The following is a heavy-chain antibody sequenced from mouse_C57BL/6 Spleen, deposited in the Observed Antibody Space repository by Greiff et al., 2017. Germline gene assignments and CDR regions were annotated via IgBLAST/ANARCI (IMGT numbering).Heavy chain of an antibody. CDR1: GYTFTSYG. V-gene: IGHV1-81*01. CDR2: IYPRSGNT. D-gene: IGHD1-1*01. CDR3: YGSNGY. Sequence: QVQLKESGAELARPGASVKLSCKASGYTFTSYGISWVKQRTGQGLEWIGEIYPRSGNTYYNEKFKGKATMTADKSSSTAYMERRSLTSEDSAVYFCYGSNGYWGQGTTLTVSS. J-gene: IGHJ2*01.